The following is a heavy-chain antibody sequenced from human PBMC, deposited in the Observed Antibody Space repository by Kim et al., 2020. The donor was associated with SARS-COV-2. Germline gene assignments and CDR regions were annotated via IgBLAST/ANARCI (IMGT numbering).Heavy chain of an antibody. CDR3: ARARQGYYYDSSGYSDFEY. J-gene: IGHJ4*02. CDR2: ISAYNGNT. V-gene: IGHV1-18*01. Sequence: ASVKVSCKASGYTFTSYGISWVRQAPGQGLEWMGWISAYNGNTNYAQKLQGRVTMTTDTSTSTAYMELRSLRSDDTAVYYCARARQGYYYDSSGYSDFEYWGQGALVTVSS. CDR1: GYTFTSYG. D-gene: IGHD3-22*01.